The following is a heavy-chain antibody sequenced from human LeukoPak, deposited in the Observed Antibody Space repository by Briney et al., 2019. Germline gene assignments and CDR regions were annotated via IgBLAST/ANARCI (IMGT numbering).Heavy chain of an antibody. CDR1: GFTFSRSW. Sequence: GGSLRLPCAASGFTFSRSWMTWVPQAPGKGPEWLGRIKTESDGRATDYAAPVKGRLTISRDDSKSTLYLQINSLRTEHTAVYYCTSVWRYGDYPDFGGQGTLVTVPS. CDR2: IKTESDGRAT. J-gene: IGHJ4*02. D-gene: IGHD4-17*01. CDR3: TSVWRYGDYPDF. V-gene: IGHV3-15*01.